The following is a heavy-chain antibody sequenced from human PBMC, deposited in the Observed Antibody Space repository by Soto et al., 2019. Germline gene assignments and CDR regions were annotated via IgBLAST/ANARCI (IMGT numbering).Heavy chain of an antibody. CDR2: ISAYNGNT. J-gene: IGHJ6*03. CDR3: ARTNDILTHLGYYYYMDV. V-gene: IGHV1-18*01. Sequence: ASVKVSCKASGYTFTSYGISWVRQAPGQGLEWMGWISAYNGNTNYAQKLQGRVTMTTDTSTSTAYMELMSLRSDDTAVYYCARTNDILTHLGYYYYMDVWGKGTTVTVSS. D-gene: IGHD3-9*01. CDR1: GYTFTSYG.